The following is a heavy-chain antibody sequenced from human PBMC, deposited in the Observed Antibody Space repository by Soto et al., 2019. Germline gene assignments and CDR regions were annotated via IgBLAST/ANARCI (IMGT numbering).Heavy chain of an antibody. Sequence: GGSLRLSCAASGFTFSSYGMHWVRQAPGKGLEWVAVIWYDGSNKYYADSVKGRFTISRDNSKNTLYLQMNSLRAEDTAVYYCARDDSEDGYSSGWADYWGQGTLVTVSS. J-gene: IGHJ4*02. CDR2: IWYDGSNK. CDR1: GFTFSSYG. V-gene: IGHV3-33*01. CDR3: ARDDSEDGYSSGWADY. D-gene: IGHD6-19*01.